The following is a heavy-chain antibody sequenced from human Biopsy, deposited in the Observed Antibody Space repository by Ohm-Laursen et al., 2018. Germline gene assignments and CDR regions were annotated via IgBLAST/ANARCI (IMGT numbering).Heavy chain of an antibody. J-gene: IGHJ5*02. V-gene: IGHV1-8*01. Sequence: SVKVSCKFSGYTFTRYDITWVRQASGQGPEWIGWLNPVSGNSNFGQKFRGRVTVTSDTSISTAYMELSGLTSDDTATYYCGRAVRNQLLTDPWGQGTLVTVTS. D-gene: IGHD1-7*01. CDR1: GYTFTRYD. CDR2: LNPVSGNS. CDR3: GRAVRNQLLTDP.